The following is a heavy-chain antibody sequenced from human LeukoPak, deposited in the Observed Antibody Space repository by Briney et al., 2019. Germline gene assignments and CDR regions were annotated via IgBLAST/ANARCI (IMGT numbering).Heavy chain of an antibody. CDR1: GFTFSSYA. Sequence: GGSLRLSCAASGFTFSSYAMSWVRQAPGKGLEWVSSISGSGGSTYYADSVKGRFTISRDNSKNTLYLQMNSLRAEDTAVYYCAKRSIVVVITTEEYYFDYWGQGTPVTVSS. CDR3: AKRSIVVVITTEEYYFDY. CDR2: ISGSGGST. J-gene: IGHJ4*02. D-gene: IGHD3-22*01. V-gene: IGHV3-23*01.